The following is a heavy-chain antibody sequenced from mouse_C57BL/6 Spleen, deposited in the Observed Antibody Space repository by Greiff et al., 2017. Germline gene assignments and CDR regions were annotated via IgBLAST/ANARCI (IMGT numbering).Heavy chain of an antibody. Sequence: QVQLQQSGPELVKPGASVKISCKASGYAFSSSWMNWVKQRPGKGLEWIGRIYPGDGDTNYNGKFKGKATLTADKSSSTAYMQLSSLTSEDSAVYFCARTGDYYGSRSFDYWGQGTTLTVAS. CDR2: IYPGDGDT. CDR1: GYAFSSSW. J-gene: IGHJ2*01. V-gene: IGHV1-82*01. CDR3: ARTGDYYGSRSFDY. D-gene: IGHD1-1*01.